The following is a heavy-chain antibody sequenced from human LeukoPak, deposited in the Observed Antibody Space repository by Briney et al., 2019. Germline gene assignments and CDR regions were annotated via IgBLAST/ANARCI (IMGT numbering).Heavy chain of an antibody. CDR3: ARVVQWLVRAFDI. CDR2: IYHSGST. D-gene: IGHD6-19*01. CDR1: GGSISSGGYS. J-gene: IGHJ3*02. V-gene: IGHV4-30-2*01. Sequence: PSETLSLTCAVSGGSISSGGYSWSWIRQPPGKGLEWIGYIYHSGSTYSNPSLKRRVTISVNRSKNQFSLKLGSVAAADTAGYDCARVVQWLVRAFDILGEGTMVTVSS.